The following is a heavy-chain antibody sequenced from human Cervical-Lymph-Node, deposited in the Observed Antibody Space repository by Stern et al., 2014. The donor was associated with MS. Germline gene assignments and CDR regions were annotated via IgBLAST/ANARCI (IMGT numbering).Heavy chain of an antibody. V-gene: IGHV3-30-3*01. Sequence: VQVEEYGGGVVQPGKSLRLSCVAFESDFSNFAMHWLRQAPGKEMEWVAFLSYDGDNKYYRDSVKGRFTISRDNSQSTLFLHMNSLRVEDTAVYYCARVNILTGYYVFDFWGQGALVTVSS. CDR2: LSYDGDNK. CDR3: ARVNILTGYYVFDF. CDR1: ESDFSNFA. J-gene: IGHJ4*02. D-gene: IGHD3-9*01.